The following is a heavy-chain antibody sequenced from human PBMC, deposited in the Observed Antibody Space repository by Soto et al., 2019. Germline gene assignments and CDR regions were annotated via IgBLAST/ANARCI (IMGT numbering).Heavy chain of an antibody. CDR3: ARNSNDILTDFDY. J-gene: IGHJ4*02. CDR2: IYYSGST. CDR1: GGSISSGGYY. D-gene: IGHD3-9*01. Sequence: ETLSLTCTVSGGSISSGGYYWGWIRQPPGKGLEWIGSIYYSGSTYYNPSLKSRVTISVDTSKNQFSLKLSSVTAAGTAVYYCARNSNDILTDFDYWGQGTLVTVSS. V-gene: IGHV4-39*01.